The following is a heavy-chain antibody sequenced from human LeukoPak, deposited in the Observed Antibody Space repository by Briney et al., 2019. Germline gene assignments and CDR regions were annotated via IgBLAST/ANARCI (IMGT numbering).Heavy chain of an antibody. CDR2: IYYSGST. CDR3: ARGATRGYSSGWYGT. CDR1: GGSISSYY. D-gene: IGHD6-19*01. J-gene: IGHJ5*02. V-gene: IGHV4-59*01. Sequence: PSETLSLTCTVSGGSISSYYWSWIRQPPGKGLEWIGYIYYSGSTNYNPSLKSRVTISVDTSKNQFSLKLSSVTAADTAVYYCARGATRGYSSGWYGTWGQGTLVTVSS.